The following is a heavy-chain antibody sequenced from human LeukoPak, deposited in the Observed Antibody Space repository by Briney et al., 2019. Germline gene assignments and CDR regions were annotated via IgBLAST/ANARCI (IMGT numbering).Heavy chain of an antibody. J-gene: IGHJ4*02. CDR3: AKDMVRGVTPSDY. Sequence: GGSLRLSCAASGFTFSSYAMSWVRQAPGKGLEWVSAISGSGGSTYYADSVKGRFTISRDNSKNTLYLQMNSLRAEYTAVYYCAKDMVRGVTPSDYWGQGTLVTVSS. V-gene: IGHV3-23*01. CDR2: ISGSGGST. CDR1: GFTFSSYA. D-gene: IGHD3-10*01.